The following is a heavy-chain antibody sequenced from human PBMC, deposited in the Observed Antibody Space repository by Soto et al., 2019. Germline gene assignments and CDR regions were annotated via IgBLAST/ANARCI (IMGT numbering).Heavy chain of an antibody. CDR2: ISGSGGST. Sequence: GGSLRLSCAASGFTFSSYAMSWVRQAPGKGLAWVSAISGSGGSTYYADSVKGRFTISRDNSKHTLYLQMNSLRAEDTAVYYCGSNIYGDYRWFDPWGQGTLVTVSS. D-gene: IGHD4-17*01. J-gene: IGHJ5*02. CDR1: GFTFSSYA. CDR3: GSNIYGDYRWFDP. V-gene: IGHV3-23*01.